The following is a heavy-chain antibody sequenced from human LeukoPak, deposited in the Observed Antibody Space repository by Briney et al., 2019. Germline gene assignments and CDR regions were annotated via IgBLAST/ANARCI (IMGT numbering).Heavy chain of an antibody. CDR3: ASDTTRIQLWYLGY. J-gene: IGHJ4*02. CDR2: INPNSGGT. CDR1: GYTFTGYY. D-gene: IGHD5-18*01. Sequence: ASVKVSCKASGYTFTGYYMHWVRQAPGQGLEWMGWINPNSGGTNYAQKFQRRVTMTRETAISTAYMELSRLRSDDTAVYYCASDTTRIQLWYLGYWGKGTMVTVSS. V-gene: IGHV1-2*02.